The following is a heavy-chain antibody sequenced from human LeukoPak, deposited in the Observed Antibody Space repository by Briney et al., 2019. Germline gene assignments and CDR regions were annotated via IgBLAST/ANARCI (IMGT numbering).Heavy chain of an antibody. CDR2: ISSSSSYI. CDR3: ARGGNQNAFDI. V-gene: IGHV3-21*01. Sequence: GGSLRLSCAASGFTFSSYSMNWVRQAPGKGLEWVSSISSSSSYIYYADSVKGRFTISRDNAKNSLYLQMNNLRAEDTAVYYCARGGNQNAFDIWGQGTMVTVSS. D-gene: IGHD4-23*01. CDR1: GFTFSSYS. J-gene: IGHJ3*02.